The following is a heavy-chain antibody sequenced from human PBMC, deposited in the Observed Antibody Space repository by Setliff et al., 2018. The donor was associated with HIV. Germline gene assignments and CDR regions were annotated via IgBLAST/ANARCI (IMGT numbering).Heavy chain of an antibody. Sequence: ASVKVSCKSSGHTFASYTMHWVRQAPGQRLEWMGRINAGNGNTKYSQKFQGRVTITRDTSATTAYMELSSLRSEDTAVYYCARDHRPNYYDNSGSPGYWGQGTLVTVSS. CDR2: INAGNGNT. CDR1: GHTFASYT. CDR3: ARDHRPNYYDNSGSPGY. V-gene: IGHV1-3*01. J-gene: IGHJ4*02. D-gene: IGHD3-22*01.